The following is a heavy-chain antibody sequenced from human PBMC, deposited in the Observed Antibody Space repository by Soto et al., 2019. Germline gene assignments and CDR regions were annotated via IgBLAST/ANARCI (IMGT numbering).Heavy chain of an antibody. J-gene: IGHJ4*02. Sequence: QVQLQESGPGLVKPSETLSLTCTVSGGSVYSGSFYWSWIRQPPGKGLEWIGYIHYSGSTNYNPPPKSRASISIDTSKYQFSLKLTSVTAADTAVYYCARGHGAGWLQLDYWGQGTLVTVSS. V-gene: IGHV4-61*01. CDR2: IHYSGST. CDR1: GGSVYSGSFY. D-gene: IGHD5-18*01. CDR3: ARGHGAGWLQLDY.